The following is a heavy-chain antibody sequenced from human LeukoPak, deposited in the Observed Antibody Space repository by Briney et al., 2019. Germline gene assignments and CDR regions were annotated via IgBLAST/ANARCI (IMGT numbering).Heavy chain of an antibody. V-gene: IGHV3-48*03. J-gene: IGHJ4*02. D-gene: IGHD2-15*01. CDR3: AREALTETPFGQYDY. Sequence: PGGSLRLSCAASGFTFSSYEMNWVRQAPGKGLEWVSYISSSGSTKYYADSLMGRFTLSRDNAKKSLYLQMNSLRAEDTAVYYCAREALTETPFGQYDYWGQGTLVTVSS. CDR2: ISSSGSTK. CDR1: GFTFSSYE.